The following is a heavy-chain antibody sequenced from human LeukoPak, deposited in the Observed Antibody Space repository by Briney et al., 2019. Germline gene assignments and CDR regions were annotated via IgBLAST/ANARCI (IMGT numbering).Heavy chain of an antibody. CDR1: GGTFSSYG. CDR3: ARGYSYGYNDY. V-gene: IGHV1-69*06. CDR2: IIPIFGTA. Sequence: SVKVSCKASGGTFSSYGISWVRQAPGQGLEWMGGIIPIFGTANYAQKFQGRVTITADKSTSTVYMELSSLRSEDTAVYYCARGYSYGYNDYWGQGTLVTVSS. D-gene: IGHD5-18*01. J-gene: IGHJ4*02.